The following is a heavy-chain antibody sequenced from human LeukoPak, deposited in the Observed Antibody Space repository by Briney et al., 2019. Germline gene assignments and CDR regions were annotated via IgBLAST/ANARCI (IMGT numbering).Heavy chain of an antibody. CDR1: GYTFTSYD. J-gene: IGHJ6*03. D-gene: IGHD3-10*01. Sequence: ASVKVSCKASGYTFTSYDINWVRQATGQGLEWMGWMNPNSGNTGCAQKFQGRVTMTRNTSISTAYMELSSLRSEDTAVYYCARGLRYGSGSYPHYYYYYMDVWGKGTTVTVSS. CDR3: ARGLRYGSGSYPHYYYYYMDV. V-gene: IGHV1-8*01. CDR2: MNPNSGNT.